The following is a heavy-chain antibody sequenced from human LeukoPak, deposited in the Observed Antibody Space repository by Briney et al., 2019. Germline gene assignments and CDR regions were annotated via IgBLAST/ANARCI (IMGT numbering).Heavy chain of an antibody. CDR3: VREILYCSGGSCYRGPFDN. J-gene: IGHJ4*02. CDR1: NDSISSGDYY. Sequence: SETPSLTCTVSNDSISSGDYYWNWIRQPPGKGLEWIGYIFHRGGTSYNPSLKSRILFSVDTSQNHFSLKLNSVTAADTAVYYCVREILYCSGGSCYRGPFDNWGQGTLVTVSA. CDR2: IFHRGGT. V-gene: IGHV4-30-4*01. D-gene: IGHD2-15*01.